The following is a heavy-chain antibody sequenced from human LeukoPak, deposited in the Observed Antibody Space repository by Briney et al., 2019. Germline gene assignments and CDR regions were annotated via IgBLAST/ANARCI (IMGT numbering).Heavy chain of an antibody. J-gene: IGHJ6*03. V-gene: IGHV3-30*03. CDR1: GFTFSNYW. Sequence: GGSLRLSCAASGFTFSNYWMHWVRQAPGKGLEWVAVISYDGSNKYYADSVKGRFTISRDNSKNTLYLQMNSLRAEDTAVYYCAREWYCSSTSCYIYYYYYMDVWGKGTTVTVSS. D-gene: IGHD2-2*01. CDR3: AREWYCSSTSCYIYYYYYMDV. CDR2: ISYDGSNK.